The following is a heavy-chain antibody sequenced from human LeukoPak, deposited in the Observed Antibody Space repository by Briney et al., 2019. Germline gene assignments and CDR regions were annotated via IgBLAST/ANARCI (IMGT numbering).Heavy chain of an antibody. Sequence: SETLSLTCAVSGYSISSGYYWGWIRQPPGKGPEWIGSVFHTGSSYYIPSLKSRVTISVDTSKNQFSLGVSSVTAADTAIYYCARGISTTGHDYWGPGTLVTASS. V-gene: IGHV4-38-2*01. CDR2: VFHTGSS. D-gene: IGHD4-11*01. CDR3: ARGISTTGHDY. J-gene: IGHJ4*02. CDR1: GYSISSGYY.